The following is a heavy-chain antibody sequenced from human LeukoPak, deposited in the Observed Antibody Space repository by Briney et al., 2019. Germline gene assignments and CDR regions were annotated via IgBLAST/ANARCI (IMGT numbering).Heavy chain of an antibody. CDR3: ARAYYESSAYRHAVYFDY. V-gene: IGHV1-18*01. J-gene: IGHJ4*02. Sequence: ASVKVSCKASGYTFTSYGISWVRQAPGQGLEWMGWISAYNGSTNYAQKFQGRVTMTKDTSTNTVYMHLSSLSSDDTAVYYCARAYYESSAYRHAVYFDYWGQGTLVTVSS. CDR2: ISAYNGST. D-gene: IGHD3-22*01. CDR1: GYTFTSYG.